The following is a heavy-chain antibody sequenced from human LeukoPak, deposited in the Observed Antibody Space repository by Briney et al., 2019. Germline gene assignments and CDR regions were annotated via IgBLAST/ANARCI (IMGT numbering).Heavy chain of an antibody. J-gene: IGHJ4*02. Sequence: ASVKVSCKASGGTFSSYAISWVRQAPGQGLEWMGRIIPIFGTANYAQKFQGRVTITADESTSTAYMELSSLRSEDTAVYYCAGSTYYYDSSPFDYWGQGTLVTVSS. CDR3: AGSTYYYDSSPFDY. CDR1: GGTFSSYA. CDR2: IIPIFGTA. V-gene: IGHV1-69*15. D-gene: IGHD3-22*01.